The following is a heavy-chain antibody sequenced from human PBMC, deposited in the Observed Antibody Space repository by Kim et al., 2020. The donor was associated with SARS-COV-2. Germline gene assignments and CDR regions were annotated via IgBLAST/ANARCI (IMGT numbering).Heavy chain of an antibody. Sequence: ASVKVSCKASGYTFTGYYMHWVRQAPGQWLEWMGRINPNSGGTNYAQKFQGRVTMTRDTSISTAYMELSRLRSDDTVVYYCARGSRSYYDLDYWGQGTLVTVSS. CDR1: GYTFTGYY. CDR2: INPNSGGT. J-gene: IGHJ4*02. D-gene: IGHD1-26*01. V-gene: IGHV1-2*05. CDR3: ARGSRSYYDLDY.